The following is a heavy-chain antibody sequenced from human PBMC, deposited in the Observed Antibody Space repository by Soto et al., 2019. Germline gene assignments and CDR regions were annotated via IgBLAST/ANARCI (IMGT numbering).Heavy chain of an antibody. CDR1: GYTFTNYD. CDR3: ARFVRHQLPTIDY. Sequence: ASVKVSCKASGYTFTNYDINWVRQATGQGLELMGWMNPSNGNTGYARKFQGRVTMTRDTSISTAYMELSSLTSADTAVYYCARFVRHQLPTIDYWGQGALVTVSS. V-gene: IGHV1-8*01. D-gene: IGHD1-26*01. CDR2: MNPSNGNT. J-gene: IGHJ4*02.